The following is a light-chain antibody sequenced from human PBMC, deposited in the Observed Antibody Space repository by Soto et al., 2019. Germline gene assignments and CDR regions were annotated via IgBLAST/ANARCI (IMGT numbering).Light chain of an antibody. CDR2: EVS. V-gene: IGLV2-8*01. CDR3: SSYAGSDNYV. Sequence: QSVLPQPPSASGSPGQSVSISCTGTSSDVGAYNYVSWYQQHPGKAPKLIIYEVSKRPSGVPDRFSGSKSGNAASLTVSGLQAEDEADYYCSSYAGSDNYVFGTGTKVTVL. J-gene: IGLJ1*01. CDR1: SSDVGAYNY.